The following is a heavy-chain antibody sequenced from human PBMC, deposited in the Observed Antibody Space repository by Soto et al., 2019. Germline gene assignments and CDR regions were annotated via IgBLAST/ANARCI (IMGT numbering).Heavy chain of an antibody. CDR1: GYTFTSYA. Sequence: KSTGASVKVSCKASGYTFTSYAMHWVRQAPGQRLEWMGWINAGNGNTKYSQKFQGRVTITRDTSASTAYMELSSLRSEDTAVYYCARSEVVVVPAAIPNWFEPWGQGTLVTVSS. J-gene: IGHJ5*02. D-gene: IGHD2-2*01. CDR2: INAGNGNT. V-gene: IGHV1-3*01. CDR3: ARSEVVVVPAAIPNWFEP.